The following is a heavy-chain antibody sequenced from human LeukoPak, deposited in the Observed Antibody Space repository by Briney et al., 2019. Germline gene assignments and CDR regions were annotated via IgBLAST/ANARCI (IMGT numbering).Heavy chain of an antibody. CDR3: ARDHHYYDSSGYPKAPDY. D-gene: IGHD3-22*01. Sequence: GGSLRLSCAASGFTFSSYAMHWVSQAPGKGLEYVSAISSNGGSTYYANSVKGRFTISRDNSKNTLYLQMGSLRAEDMAVYYCARDHHYYDSSGYPKAPDYWGQGTLVTVSS. CDR1: GFTFSSYA. CDR2: ISSNGGST. J-gene: IGHJ4*02. V-gene: IGHV3-64*01.